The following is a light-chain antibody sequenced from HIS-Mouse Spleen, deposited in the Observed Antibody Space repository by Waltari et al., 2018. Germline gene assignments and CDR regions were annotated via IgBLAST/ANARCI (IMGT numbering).Light chain of an antibody. CDR1: SSDVGGYNY. CDR2: EVS. Sequence: QSALTQPASVSGSPGQSITISCTGTSSDVGGYNYVSWYQQHPGKAPKLMIYEVSTRPSGLSNRFSGSKSGNTGSLTISGLQAEDEADYYCSSYTSSSTYVFGTGTKVTVL. CDR3: SSYTSSSTYV. J-gene: IGLJ1*01. V-gene: IGLV2-14*01.